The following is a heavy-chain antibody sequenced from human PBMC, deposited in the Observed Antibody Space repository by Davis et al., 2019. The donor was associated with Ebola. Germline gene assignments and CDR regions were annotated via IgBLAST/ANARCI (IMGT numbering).Heavy chain of an antibody. D-gene: IGHD5-18*01. CDR2: IYYSGST. CDR3: ARHERIPLWPRQAYYYYYGMDV. V-gene: IGHV4-38-2*02. CDR1: GYSISRGFS. J-gene: IGHJ6*04. Sequence: SETLSLTCTVSGYSISRGFSWGWIRQPPGKGLEWIGYIYYSGSTYYNPSLKSRLIISIDMSKNQFSLKLSSVTAADTAVYYCARHERIPLWPRQAYYYYYGMDVWGKGTTVTVSS.